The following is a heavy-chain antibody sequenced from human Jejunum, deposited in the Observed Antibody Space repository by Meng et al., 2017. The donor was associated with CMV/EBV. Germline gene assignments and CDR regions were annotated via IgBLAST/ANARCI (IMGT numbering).Heavy chain of an antibody. CDR1: GFTFSDYW. D-gene: IGHD4-11*01. J-gene: IGHJ4*02. CDR2: INSDGIAT. CDR3: ARGFGTEFYSPPYY. V-gene: IGHV3-74*01. Sequence: GFTFSDYWMDWIRQAPGKGLVWVSRINSDGIATNYADSVKGRFTISRDNAKNTLFLQMDGLRAEDTALYYCARGFGTEFYSPPYYWSQGTLVTVSS.